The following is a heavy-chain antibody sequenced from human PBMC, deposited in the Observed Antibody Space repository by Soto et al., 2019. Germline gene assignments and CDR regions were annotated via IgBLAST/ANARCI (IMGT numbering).Heavy chain of an antibody. Sequence: QVQLVQSGAEVKKPGASVKVSCKASGYTFTSYDINWVRQATGQGLEWMGWMNPNSGNTGYAQKFQGRATMTWNTSITTSYMELSSLRSEDTAVYYCARGSYYYGSMDYYYGMDVWGQGTTVTVSS. CDR3: ARGSYYYGSMDYYYGMDV. V-gene: IGHV1-8*01. J-gene: IGHJ6*02. CDR1: GYTFTSYD. D-gene: IGHD3-10*01. CDR2: MNPNSGNT.